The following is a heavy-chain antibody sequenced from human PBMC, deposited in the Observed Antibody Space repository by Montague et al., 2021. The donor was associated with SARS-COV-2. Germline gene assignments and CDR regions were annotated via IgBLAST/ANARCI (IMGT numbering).Heavy chain of an antibody. V-gene: IGHV4-59*01. CDR3: ARPSMVGRTYYYYGIDV. CDR1: GGSINSFY. D-gene: IGHD2-15*01. J-gene: IGHJ6*02. Sequence: SETLSLTCIVSGGSINSFYWSWIRQPPGKGLEWIGYIYHSGTTHYSPSLKSRVAISLDTSQNQFSLTLNSVTAADTAVYYCARPSMVGRTYYYYGIDVWGQGTPVTVSS. CDR2: IYHSGTT.